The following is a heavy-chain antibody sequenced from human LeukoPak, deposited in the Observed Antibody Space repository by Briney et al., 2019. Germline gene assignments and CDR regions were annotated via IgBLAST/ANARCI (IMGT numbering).Heavy chain of an antibody. J-gene: IGHJ3*02. CDR1: GFTFSNAW. CDR2: IKSKTDGGTT. CDR3: ARVLWPLAKDGFDI. Sequence: GGSLRLSCAASGFTFSNAWMSWVRQAPGKGLEWVGRIKSKTDGGTTDYAAPVKGRFTISRDDSKNTLYLQMNSLKTEDTAVYYCARVLWPLAKDGFDIWGQGTMVTVSS. V-gene: IGHV3-15*01. D-gene: IGHD2-21*01.